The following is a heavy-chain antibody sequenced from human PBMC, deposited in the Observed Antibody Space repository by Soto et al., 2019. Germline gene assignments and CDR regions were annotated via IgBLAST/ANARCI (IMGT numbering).Heavy chain of an antibody. V-gene: IGHV4-39*01. D-gene: IGHD6-19*01. CDR2: IYYSGST. CDR1: GGSISSSSYY. J-gene: IGHJ5*02. Sequence: QLQLQESGPGLVKPSETLSLTCTVSGGSISSSSYYWGWIRQPPGKGLEWIGSIYYSGSTYYNPSPXGXAXRXXDPSKNPFSLKLSSVTAADTAVYYCARTRAVWFDPWGQGTLVTVSS. CDR3: ARTRAVWFDP.